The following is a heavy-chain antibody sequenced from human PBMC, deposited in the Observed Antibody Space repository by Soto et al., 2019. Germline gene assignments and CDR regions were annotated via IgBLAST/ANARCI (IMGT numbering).Heavy chain of an antibody. CDR1: GGAISSYY. D-gene: IGHD1-26*01. CDR3: AIEGGGSYAAFDT. CDR2: VYNSGST. Sequence: PSEALSVACTVCGGAISSYYWIWVRRPPGKGLEWIGYVYNSGSTTYSPSFKSRVTISVDTSKNQFSLKLTSVTAADTAVYYCAIEGGGSYAAFDTWCQGTMVTVSS. J-gene: IGHJ3*02. V-gene: IGHV4-59*01.